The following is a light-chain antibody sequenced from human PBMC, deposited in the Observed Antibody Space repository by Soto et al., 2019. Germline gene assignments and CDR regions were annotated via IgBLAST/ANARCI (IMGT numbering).Light chain of an antibody. V-gene: IGKV3D-15*01. CDR1: QTVNSN. CDR3: QQYNNWPPLT. Sequence: EIVMTQSPATLTVSPGXRATLSCRASQTVNSNLAWYQKKPGQAPRLLIYGASTRAPGIPARFSGSGSGTEFTLTISSLQSEDFAVYYCQQYNNWPPLTFGGGTKVDIK. CDR2: GAS. J-gene: IGKJ4*01.